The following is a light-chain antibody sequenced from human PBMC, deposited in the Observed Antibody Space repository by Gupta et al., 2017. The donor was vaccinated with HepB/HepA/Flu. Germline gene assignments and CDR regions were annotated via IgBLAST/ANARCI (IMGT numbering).Light chain of an antibody. Sequence: EIVLTQSPDTLSLSPGERATLSCRASQSVSSSYLAWSRQKPGQAPRLLIFGASSRATGIPDRFSGSGSGTDFTLTISRLEPEDFAVYYCQQYGSSPWTFGLGSKGE. CDR1: QSVSSSY. J-gene: IGKJ1*01. CDR2: GAS. V-gene: IGKV3-20*01. CDR3: QQYGSSPWT.